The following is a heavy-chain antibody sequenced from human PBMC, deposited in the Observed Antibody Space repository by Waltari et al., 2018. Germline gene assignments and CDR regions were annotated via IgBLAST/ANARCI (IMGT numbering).Heavy chain of an antibody. CDR1: GYTFTSYD. J-gene: IGHJ3*02. Sequence: QVQLVQSGAEVKKPGASVKVSCKASGYTFTSYDINWVRQATGQGLEWMGWMNPNSGNTGYAQKFQGRVTITRNTSISTAYMELSSLRSEDTAVYYCARFSKRIAAAGYHDAFDIWGQGTMVTVSS. CDR2: MNPNSGNT. D-gene: IGHD6-13*01. CDR3: ARFSKRIAAAGYHDAFDI. V-gene: IGHV1-8*03.